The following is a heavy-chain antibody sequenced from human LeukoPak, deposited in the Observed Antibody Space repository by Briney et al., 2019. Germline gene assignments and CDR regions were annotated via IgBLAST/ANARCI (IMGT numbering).Heavy chain of an antibody. Sequence: PGGSLRLSCAASGFTFSSYSMNWVRQAPGKGLEWVSSISSSSSYIYYADSVKGRFTISRDNAKNSLYLQMNSLRAEDTAVYYCARGTSLQWLVNYWGQGTLVTVSS. CDR1: GFTFSSYS. D-gene: IGHD6-19*01. J-gene: IGHJ4*02. CDR2: ISSSSSYI. CDR3: ARGTSLQWLVNY. V-gene: IGHV3-21*01.